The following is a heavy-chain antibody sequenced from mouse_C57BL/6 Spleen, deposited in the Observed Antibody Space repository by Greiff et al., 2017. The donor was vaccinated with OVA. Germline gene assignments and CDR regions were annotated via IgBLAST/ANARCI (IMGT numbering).Heavy chain of an antibody. V-gene: IGHV1-53*01. CDR3: ARREGSYYYGSTPFAY. J-gene: IGHJ3*01. CDR2: INPSNGGT. CDR1: GYTFTSYW. Sequence: QVQLQQPGTELVKPGASVKLSCKASGYTFTSYWMHWVKQRPGQGLEWIGNINPSNGGTNYNEKFKSKATLTVDKSSSTAYMQISSLTSEDSAVYYCARREGSYYYGSTPFAYWGQGTLVTVSA. D-gene: IGHD1-1*01.